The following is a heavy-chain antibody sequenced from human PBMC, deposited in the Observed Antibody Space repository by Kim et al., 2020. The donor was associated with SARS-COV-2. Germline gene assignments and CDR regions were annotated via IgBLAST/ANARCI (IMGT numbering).Heavy chain of an antibody. CDR2: IYTSGST. D-gene: IGHD3-10*01. CDR3: ARERFEDYYYYYGMDV. Sequence: SETLSLTCTVSGGSISSYYWSWIRQPAGKGLEWIGRIYTSGSTNYNPSLKSRGTMSVDTPKNQSSLKLSSVTAADTAVYYCARERFEDYYYYYGMDVWGQGTTVTVSS. CDR1: GGSISSYY. V-gene: IGHV4-4*07. J-gene: IGHJ6*02.